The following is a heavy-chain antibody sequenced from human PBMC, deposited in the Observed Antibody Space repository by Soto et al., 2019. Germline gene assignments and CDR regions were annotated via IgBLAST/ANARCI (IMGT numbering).Heavy chain of an antibody. D-gene: IGHD2-2*01. CDR2: INNAGDNI. CDR3: AKAFLARYCSSSICYDPADYFDY. CDR1: GFTFNNYA. Sequence: EVQLFESGGGLLQPGGSLRLSCAASGFTFNNYAMSWVRQAPGKGLEWVPSINNAGDNIYYADSVKGRFTISRYNSKSTLYLQMSSLRAEDTAVYYCAKAFLARYCSSSICYDPADYFDYWGQGTLVTVSS. J-gene: IGHJ4*02. V-gene: IGHV3-23*01.